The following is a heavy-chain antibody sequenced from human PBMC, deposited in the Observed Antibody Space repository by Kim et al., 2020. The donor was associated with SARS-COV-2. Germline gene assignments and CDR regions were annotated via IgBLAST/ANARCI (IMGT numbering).Heavy chain of an antibody. J-gene: IGHJ5*02. Sequence: SVKVSCKASGGTFSSYAISWVRQAPGQGLEWMGGIIPIFGTANYAQKFQGRVTITADESTSRAYMELSSLRSEDTAVYYCARVLRFLEWGTFGWFDPWGQGTLVTVSS. D-gene: IGHD3-3*01. CDR3: ARVLRFLEWGTFGWFDP. CDR1: GGTFSSYA. V-gene: IGHV1-69*13. CDR2: IIPIFGTA.